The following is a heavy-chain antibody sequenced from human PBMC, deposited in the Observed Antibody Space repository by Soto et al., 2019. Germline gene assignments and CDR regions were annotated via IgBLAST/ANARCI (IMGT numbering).Heavy chain of an antibody. CDR1: GYTVTSYD. D-gene: IGHD6-13*01. Sequence: ASVKVSCKAYGYTVTSYDINCERQATGQVLEWMGWMNPDRGNTGYAQKLQGRVTMTRNSSISTAYMELSSLISEDTAVYYCARVGDSSSWYVSWTRYYYGMDVWGQGTTVTVSS. CDR2: MNPDRGNT. J-gene: IGHJ6*02. CDR3: ARVGDSSSWYVSWTRYYYGMDV. V-gene: IGHV1-8*01.